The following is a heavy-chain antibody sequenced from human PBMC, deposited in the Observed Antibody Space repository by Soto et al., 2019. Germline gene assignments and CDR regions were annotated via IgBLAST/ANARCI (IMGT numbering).Heavy chain of an antibody. CDR3: VRTAREGAVAPHWFDR. Sequence: SETLSLTCTVSGASIRSTDYYWSWIRQAPGKGLEWIGYVYYTGSTYYNPSLMSRLTISVDTSKNQFSLKLTPVTAAETAVYYCVRTAREGAVAPHWFDRWGQGTQVTVSS. CDR2: VYYTGST. J-gene: IGHJ5*02. CDR1: GASIRSTDYY. V-gene: IGHV4-30-4*01. D-gene: IGHD2-21*02.